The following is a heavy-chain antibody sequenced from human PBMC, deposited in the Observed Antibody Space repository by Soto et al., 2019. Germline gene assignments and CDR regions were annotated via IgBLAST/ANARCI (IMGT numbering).Heavy chain of an antibody. J-gene: IGHJ4*02. V-gene: IGHV3-30-3*01. Sequence: QVQLVESGGGVVQPGRSLRLSCADSGFTFSRHTMHWVRQAPGKGLEWRAAISDDGSNSYYADSMKGRFTISRDNSKNTLYLQMNSLSSEDTAVHHCAREVYDDCWSGFNTHPYYFDDWGQGTLVTVSS. CDR1: GFTFSRHT. CDR3: AREVYDDCWSGFNTHPYYFDD. D-gene: IGHD3-3*01. CDR2: ISDDGSNS.